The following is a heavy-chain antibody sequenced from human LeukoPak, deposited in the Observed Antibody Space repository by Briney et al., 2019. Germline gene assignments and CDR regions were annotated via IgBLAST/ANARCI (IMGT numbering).Heavy chain of an antibody. J-gene: IGHJ5*01. CDR2: IFRTGST. CDR3: ARRVGFYGSGSLNYFDP. Sequence: PSETLSLTCTVSGYSISSGYYWGWIRQPPGKGLEWVGSIFRTGSTYYSASLKSRVSISVDTSKNHIALKLTSVTAADTAVYFCARRVGFYGSGSLNYFDPWGQGILVSVSS. D-gene: IGHD3-10*01. CDR1: GYSISSGYY. V-gene: IGHV4-38-2*02.